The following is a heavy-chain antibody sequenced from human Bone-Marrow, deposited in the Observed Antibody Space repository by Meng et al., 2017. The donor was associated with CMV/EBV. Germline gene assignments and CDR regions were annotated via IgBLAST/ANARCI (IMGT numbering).Heavy chain of an antibody. CDR2: ISPNSGGT. J-gene: IGHJ6*02. Sequence: ASVKVSCKASGYIFSDYYMHWVRQAPGQGLEWMGWISPNSGGTNYAQRFQGRVTMTSDTSITTAYTELSSLTSDDTAVYYCARGPITMMVVAPYGMDVWGQGTAVTVSS. V-gene: IGHV1-2*02. CDR3: ARGPITMMVVAPYGMDV. CDR1: GYIFSDYY. D-gene: IGHD3-22*01.